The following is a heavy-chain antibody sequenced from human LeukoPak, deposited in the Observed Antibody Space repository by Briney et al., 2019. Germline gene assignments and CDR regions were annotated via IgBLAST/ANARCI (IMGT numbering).Heavy chain of an antibody. V-gene: IGHV1-18*04. J-gene: IGHJ6*02. Sequence: GASVKVSCKASGYTFTGYYMHWVRQAPGQGLEWMGWISAYNGNTNYAQKLQGRVTMTTDTSTSTAYMELRSLRSDDTAVYYCARDLGDYYYGMDVWGQGTTVTVSS. CDR2: ISAYNGNT. CDR1: GYTFTGYY. CDR3: ARDLGDYYYGMDV.